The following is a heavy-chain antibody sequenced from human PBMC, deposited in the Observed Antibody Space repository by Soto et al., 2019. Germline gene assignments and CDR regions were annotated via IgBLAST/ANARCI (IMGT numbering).Heavy chain of an antibody. J-gene: IGHJ3*02. V-gene: IGHV3-48*01. CDR1: GFTFSSYS. CDR3: VSSGVSSWYGDDAFDI. Sequence: GGSLRLSCAASGFTFSSYSMNWVRQAPGKGLEWVSYISSSSSTIYYADSVKGRFTISRDNAKNSLYLQMNSLRAEDTAVYYCVSSGVSSWYGDDAFDIWGQATMVTVSS. CDR2: ISSSSSTI. D-gene: IGHD6-13*01.